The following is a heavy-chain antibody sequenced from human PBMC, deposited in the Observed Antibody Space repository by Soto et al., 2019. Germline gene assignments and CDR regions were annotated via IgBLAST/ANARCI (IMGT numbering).Heavy chain of an antibody. D-gene: IGHD3-22*01. J-gene: IGHJ4*02. CDR1: GFTFSSYA. CDR3: ENGITMLVLVISTDD. CDR2: ISGSGGST. Sequence: PGGSLRLSCAASGFTFSSYAMSWVRQAPGKGLEWVSAISGSGGSTYYADSVKGRFTISRDNSKNTLYLQMNRLRAEDTAVYYCENGITMLVLVISTDDSCPAPLVTVS. V-gene: IGHV3-23*01.